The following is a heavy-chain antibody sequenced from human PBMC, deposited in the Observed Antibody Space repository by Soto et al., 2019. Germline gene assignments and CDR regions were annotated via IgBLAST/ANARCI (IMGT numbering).Heavy chain of an antibody. V-gene: IGHV3-33*01. CDR3: ARESLPRLVGATVEYFDY. CDR2: IWYDGSNK. Sequence: PGGSLRLSCAASGFTFSSYGMHWVRQAPGKGLEWVAVIWYDGSNKYYADSVKGRFTISRDNSKNTLYLQMNSLRAEDTAVYYCARESLPRLVGATVEYFDYWGQGTLVTVSS. J-gene: IGHJ4*02. D-gene: IGHD1-26*01. CDR1: GFTFSSYG.